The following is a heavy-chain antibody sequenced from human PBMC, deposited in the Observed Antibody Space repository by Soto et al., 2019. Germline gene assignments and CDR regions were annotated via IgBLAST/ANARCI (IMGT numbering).Heavy chain of an antibody. CDR3: ARIKREWSRPYYFHH. Sequence: GGSLRLSCEASGFTFSRVSMNWVRQVPGKGLEWDASISSGSSDTWYADSVKGRFIISRDNAQNSLFLQMNTLRPEDTAMYYCARIKREWSRPYYFHHWGQGTRVTVS. D-gene: IGHD2-8*01. CDR2: ISSGSSDT. J-gene: IGHJ4*02. V-gene: IGHV3-21*01. CDR1: GFTFSRVS.